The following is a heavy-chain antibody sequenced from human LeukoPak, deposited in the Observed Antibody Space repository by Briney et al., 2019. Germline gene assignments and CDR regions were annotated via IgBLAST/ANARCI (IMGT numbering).Heavy chain of an antibody. CDR1: GFTLSSYA. J-gene: IGHJ4*02. Sequence: QSGGSLRLSCAASGFTLSSYAMSWVRQAPGKGLEWVSAISDTGNTYHADSVKGRFTISRDSSKNTLFLQMNRLRPEDAAVYYCAKASAMIVVVSKHFDYWGQGTLVTVSS. D-gene: IGHD3-22*01. V-gene: IGHV3-23*01. CDR2: ISDTGNT. CDR3: AKASAMIVVVSKHFDY.